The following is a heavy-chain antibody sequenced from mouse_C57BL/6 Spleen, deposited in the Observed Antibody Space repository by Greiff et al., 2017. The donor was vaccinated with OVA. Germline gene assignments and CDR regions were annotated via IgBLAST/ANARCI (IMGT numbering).Heavy chain of an antibody. CDR2: INPSNGGT. J-gene: IGHJ2*01. CDR1: GYTFTSYW. Sequence: QVQLKQPGTELVKPGASVKLSCKASGYTFTSYWMHWVKQRPGQGLEWIGNINPSNGGTNYNEKFKSKATLTVDKSSSTAYMQLSSLTSEDSAVYYCARGGATVVATPDYWGQGTTLTVSS. V-gene: IGHV1-53*01. CDR3: ARGGATVVATPDY. D-gene: IGHD1-1*01.